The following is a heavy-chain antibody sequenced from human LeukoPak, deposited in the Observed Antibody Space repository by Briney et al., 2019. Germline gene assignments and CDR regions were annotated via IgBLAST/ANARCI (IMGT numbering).Heavy chain of an antibody. J-gene: IGHJ6*03. CDR1: GGSISSYY. CDR3: VREAVAVISGSYLNYYYYMDV. CDR2: IYTSGST. Sequence: SETLSLTCTVSGGSISSYYWSWIRQPAGKGLEWIGRIYTSGSTNYNPSLKSRVTMSVDTSKNQFSLKLSSVTAADTAVYYCVREAVAVISGSYLNYYYYMDVWGKGTTVTVSS. V-gene: IGHV4-4*07. D-gene: IGHD1-26*01.